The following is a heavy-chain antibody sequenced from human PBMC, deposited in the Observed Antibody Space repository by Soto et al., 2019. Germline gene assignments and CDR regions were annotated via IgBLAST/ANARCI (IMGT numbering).Heavy chain of an antibody. Sequence: GGSLRLSCAASGFTFSSYSVNWVHQAPGKGLEWVSSISSDSYYIDFADSVKGRFTISRDDVSNSVSLQMDSLRVEGTGIYYCARYDAFKAFDLWGQGTMVTVSS. CDR1: GFTFSSYS. CDR3: ARYDAFKAFDL. CDR2: ISSDSYYI. J-gene: IGHJ3*01. D-gene: IGHD1-1*01. V-gene: IGHV3-21*06.